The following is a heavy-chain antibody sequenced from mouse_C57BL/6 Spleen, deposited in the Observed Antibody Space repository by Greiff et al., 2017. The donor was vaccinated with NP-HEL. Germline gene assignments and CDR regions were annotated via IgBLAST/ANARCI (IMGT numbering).Heavy chain of an antibody. CDR2: IYPGSGST. V-gene: IGHV1-55*01. J-gene: IGHJ1*03. CDR3: ARSRYWYFDV. Sequence: VQLQQSGAELVKPGASVKMSCKASGYTFTSYWITWVKQRPGQGLEWIGDIYPGSGSTNYNEKFKSKATLTVDTSSSTAYMQLSSLTSEDSAVYYCARSRYWYFDVWGTGTTVTVSS. CDR1: GYTFTSYW.